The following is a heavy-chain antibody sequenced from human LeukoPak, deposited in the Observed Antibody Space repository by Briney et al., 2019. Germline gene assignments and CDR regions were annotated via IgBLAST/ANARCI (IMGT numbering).Heavy chain of an antibody. J-gene: IGHJ4*02. CDR1: GFTFSDYT. CDR3: AKGNTPVAYCGGDCYPLHY. CDR2: ISGSGGST. V-gene: IGHV3-23*01. D-gene: IGHD2-21*02. Sequence: GGSLRLSCAASGFTFSDYTMNWVRQAPGKGLEWVSAISGSGGSTYYADSVKGRFTISRDNSKNTLYLQMNSLRAEDTAVYYCAKGNTPVAYCGGDCYPLHYWGQGTLVTVSS.